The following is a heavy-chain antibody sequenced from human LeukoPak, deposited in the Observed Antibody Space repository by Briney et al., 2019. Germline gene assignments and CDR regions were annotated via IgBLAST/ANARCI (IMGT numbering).Heavy chain of an antibody. V-gene: IGHV3-23*01. Sequence: GGSLRLSCAASGFTFSSYAMSWVRRAPGKGLEWVSAISGSGGSTYYADSVKGRFTISRDNSKNTLYLQMNSLRAEDTAVYYCARDTYFYNSSAFYHYYYGMDVWGQGTTVTVSS. J-gene: IGHJ6*02. CDR1: GFTFSSYA. CDR2: ISGSGGST. CDR3: ARDTYFYNSSAFYHYYYGMDV. D-gene: IGHD3-22*01.